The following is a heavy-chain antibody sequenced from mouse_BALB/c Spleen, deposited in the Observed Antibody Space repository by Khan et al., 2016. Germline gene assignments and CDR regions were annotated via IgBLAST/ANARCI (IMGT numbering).Heavy chain of an antibody. V-gene: IGHV5-17*02. CDR3: ARRRVYYYVSSFHYYAMDY. J-gene: IGHJ4*01. Sequence: EVELVESGGGLVQPGGSRKLSCAASGFTFSSFGMHWVRQAPEKGLEWVAYISSVSSTIYYADTVKGRFTISRDNPKNTLFLQMTSLRSEDTAMYYGARRRVYYYVSSFHYYAMDYCSQGTSVTVSS. CDR1: GFTFSSFG. CDR2: ISSVSSTI. D-gene: IGHD1-1*01.